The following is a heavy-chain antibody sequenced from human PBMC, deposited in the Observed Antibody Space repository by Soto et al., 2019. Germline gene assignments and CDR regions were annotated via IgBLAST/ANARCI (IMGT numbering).Heavy chain of an antibody. V-gene: IGHV1-69*06. D-gene: IGHD2-2*01. CDR3: ARGAIVVVPAAKGLSGMDV. Sequence: GASVKVSCKASGGTFSSYAISWVRQAPGQGLEWMGGIIPIFGTANYAQKFQGRVTITADKSTSTAYMELSSLRSEDTAVYYCARGAIVVVPAAKGLSGMDVWGQGTTVTVSS. CDR1: GGTFSSYA. J-gene: IGHJ6*02. CDR2: IIPIFGTA.